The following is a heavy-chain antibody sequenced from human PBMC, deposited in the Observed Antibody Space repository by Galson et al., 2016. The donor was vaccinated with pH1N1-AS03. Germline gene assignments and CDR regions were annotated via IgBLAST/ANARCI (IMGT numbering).Heavy chain of an antibody. CDR2: ISSSSGTI. CDR1: GFPFRSYS. CDR3: VRHSSIHYGSGNEGWFDP. Sequence: SLRLSCAGSGFPFRSYSMNWVRQAPGKGLEWLSFISSSSGTIHYADPVKGRFITSRDNAKSSGYLQMNSLRVADTAVYYCVRHSSIHYGSGNEGWFDPWGQATQVSSPS. J-gene: IGHJ5*02. D-gene: IGHD3-10*01. V-gene: IGHV3-48*04.